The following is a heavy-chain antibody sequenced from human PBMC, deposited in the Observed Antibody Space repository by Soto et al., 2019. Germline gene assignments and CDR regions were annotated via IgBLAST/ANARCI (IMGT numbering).Heavy chain of an antibody. D-gene: IGHD2-2*02. CDR1: GWTFSSYA. CDR2: IIPIFGTA. J-gene: IGHJ5*02. Sequence: SLKVSCKACGWTFSSYAISWVRQAGGQGREWMGGIIPIFGTANYAQKFQGRVTITADESTSTAYMELSSLRSEDTAVYYCARDIVVVPAAILGWFDPWGQGTLVTVSS. CDR3: ARDIVVVPAAILGWFDP. V-gene: IGHV1-69*13.